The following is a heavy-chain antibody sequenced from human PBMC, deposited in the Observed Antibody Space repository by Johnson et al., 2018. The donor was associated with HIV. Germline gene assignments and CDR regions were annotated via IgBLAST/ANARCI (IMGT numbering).Heavy chain of an antibody. CDR2: INWNGGTI. Sequence: VQLVESGGGVVRPGGSLRLSCAASGFTFDDYGMSWVRQAPGKGLEWVSGINWNGGTIYYADSVKGRFTISRDNTKKSLYLQMNSLRAEDTAVYYCARASLYAGGAFDIWGQGTMVTVSS. V-gene: IGHV3-20*04. D-gene: IGHD3-16*02. CDR1: GFTFDDYG. CDR3: ARASLYAGGAFDI. J-gene: IGHJ3*02.